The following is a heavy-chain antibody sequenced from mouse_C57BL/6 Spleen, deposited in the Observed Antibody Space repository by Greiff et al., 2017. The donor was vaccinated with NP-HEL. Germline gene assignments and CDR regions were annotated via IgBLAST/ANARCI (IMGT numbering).Heavy chain of an antibody. D-gene: IGHD1-1*01. CDR3: AVTTVVATPWFAY. V-gene: IGHV14-3*01. CDR1: GFNIKNTY. J-gene: IGHJ3*01. CDR2: IDPAHGNT. Sequence: VQLQQSVAELVRPGASVKLSCTASGFNIKNTYMHWVKQRPEQGLEWIGRIDPAHGNTKYAPKFQGKATITADTSSNTAYLQLSSLTSEDTAIYYCAVTTVVATPWFAYWGQGTLVTVSA.